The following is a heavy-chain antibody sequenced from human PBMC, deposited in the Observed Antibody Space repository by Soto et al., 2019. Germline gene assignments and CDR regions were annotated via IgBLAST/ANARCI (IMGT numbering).Heavy chain of an antibody. Sequence: ASVKVSCKASGYTFTSYAMHWVRQAPGQRLEWMGWINAGNGNTKYSQKFQGRVTITRDTSASTAYMELSSLRSEDTAVYYCAIAGGDQKSDDAFDIWGQGTMVTVSS. CDR3: AIAGGDQKSDDAFDI. CDR2: INAGNGNT. CDR1: GYTFTSYA. D-gene: IGHD2-21*02. V-gene: IGHV1-3*01. J-gene: IGHJ3*02.